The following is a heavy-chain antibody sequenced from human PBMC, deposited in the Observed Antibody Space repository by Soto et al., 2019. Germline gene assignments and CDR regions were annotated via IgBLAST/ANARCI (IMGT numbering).Heavy chain of an antibody. Sequence: SETLSLTCTVSGGSVSSSSYYWGWIRQPPGKGLEWIGSIYYSGSTYYNPSLKSRVTISVDTSKNQFSLKLSSVTAADTAVYYCATFDSDDAFDIWGQGTMVTVSS. CDR1: GGSVSSSSYY. V-gene: IGHV4-39*01. CDR3: ATFDSDDAFDI. J-gene: IGHJ3*02. CDR2: IYYSGST. D-gene: IGHD3-10*01.